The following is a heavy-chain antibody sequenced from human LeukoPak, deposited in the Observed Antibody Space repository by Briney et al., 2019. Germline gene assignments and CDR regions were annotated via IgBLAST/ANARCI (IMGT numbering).Heavy chain of an antibody. J-gene: IGHJ4*02. Sequence: GGSLRLSCVASGFTFSRCGMSWVRQAPGKGLEWVSSISGSTTYIYYADSVKGRFTISRDNAKNSLYLQMNSLRAEDTAVYYCARGSEWSSGVSDYWGQGTLVTVSS. D-gene: IGHD3-3*01. CDR3: ARGSEWSSGVSDY. CDR1: GFTFSRCG. CDR2: ISGSTTYI. V-gene: IGHV3-21*01.